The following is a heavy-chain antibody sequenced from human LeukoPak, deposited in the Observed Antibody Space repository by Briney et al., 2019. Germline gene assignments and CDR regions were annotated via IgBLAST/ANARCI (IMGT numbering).Heavy chain of an antibody. CDR2: IWYDGSNK. CDR3: ARGLLWFGELDYYYYYGMDV. Sequence: GALRLSCAASGFTFSSYGMHWVRQAPGKGLEWVAVIWYDGSNKYYADSVKGRFTISRDNSKNTLYLQVNSLRAEDTAVYYCARGLLWFGELDYYYYYGMDVWGKGTTVTVSS. V-gene: IGHV3-33*01. J-gene: IGHJ6*04. CDR1: GFTFSSYG. D-gene: IGHD3-10*01.